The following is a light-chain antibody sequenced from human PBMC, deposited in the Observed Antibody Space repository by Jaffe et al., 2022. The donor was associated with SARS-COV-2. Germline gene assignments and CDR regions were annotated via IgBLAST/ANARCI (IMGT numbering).Light chain of an antibody. Sequence: DIQMTQSPSSLSASVGDRVTITCRASQGIATYLNWYQQKPGKAPKLLIYAASSLQSGVPSRFSGSGSGTDFTLTISSLQPDDFATYYCQQSYRTPRTFGQGTKVEIK. CDR2: AAS. CDR3: QQSYRTPRT. CDR1: QGIATY. V-gene: IGKV1-39*01. J-gene: IGKJ1*01.